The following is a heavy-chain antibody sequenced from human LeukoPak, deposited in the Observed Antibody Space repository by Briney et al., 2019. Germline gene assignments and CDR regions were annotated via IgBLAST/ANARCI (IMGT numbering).Heavy chain of an antibody. CDR3: AKEVSGMDV. Sequence: GGSLRLSCAASGISFSGYGMSWVRQGPGKGLEWVSSISGSDGRTHYAESVKGRFIISREKSKNTLYLQMNSLRAEDTAVYYCAKEVSGMDVWGQGTTVTVSS. V-gene: IGHV3-23*01. CDR2: ISGSDGRT. J-gene: IGHJ6*02. CDR1: GISFSGYG. D-gene: IGHD2-21*01.